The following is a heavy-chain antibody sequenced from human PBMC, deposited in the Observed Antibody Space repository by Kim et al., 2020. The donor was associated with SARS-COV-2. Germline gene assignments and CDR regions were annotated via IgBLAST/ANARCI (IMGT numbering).Heavy chain of an antibody. J-gene: IGHJ6*02. V-gene: IGHV3-30*04. CDR3: ARDWGGARDGLRYYYYGMDV. Sequence: GGSLRLSCAASGFTFSSYAMHWVRQAPGKGLEWVAVISYDGSNKYYVDSVKGRFTISRDNSKNTLYLQMNSLRAEDTAVYYCARDWGGARDGLRYYYYGMDVWGQGTTFTVSS. D-gene: IGHD5-12*01. CDR2: ISYDGSNK. CDR1: GFTFSSYA.